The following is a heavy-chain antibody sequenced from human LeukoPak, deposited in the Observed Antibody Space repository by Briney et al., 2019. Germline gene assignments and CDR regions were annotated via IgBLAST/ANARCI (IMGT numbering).Heavy chain of an antibody. D-gene: IGHD2-2*01. CDR1: GYTFTGYY. Sequence: GASVKVSCKASGYTFTGYYMHWVRQAPGQGLEWMGWINPNSGGTNYAQKFQGWVTMTRDTSISTAYMELSRLRSDDTAVYYCARVVKWYYAEGWFDPWGQGTLVTVSP. CDR3: ARVVKWYYAEGWFDP. CDR2: INPNSGGT. V-gene: IGHV1-2*04. J-gene: IGHJ5*02.